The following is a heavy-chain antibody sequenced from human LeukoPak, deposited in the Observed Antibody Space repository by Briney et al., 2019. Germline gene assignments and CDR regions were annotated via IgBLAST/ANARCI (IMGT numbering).Heavy chain of an antibody. CDR3: AKDPHIVVVPAAIPSWAYFDY. CDR1: GFTFSSYG. D-gene: IGHD2-2*02. J-gene: IGHJ4*02. CDR2: IRYDGSNK. V-gene: IGHV3-30*02. Sequence: GGSLRLSCAASGFTFSSYGMHWVRQAPGKGLEWVAFIRYDGSNKYYADSVKGRFTISRDNSKNTLYLQMNSLRAEDTAVYYCAKDPHIVVVPAAIPSWAYFDYWGQGTLVTVSS.